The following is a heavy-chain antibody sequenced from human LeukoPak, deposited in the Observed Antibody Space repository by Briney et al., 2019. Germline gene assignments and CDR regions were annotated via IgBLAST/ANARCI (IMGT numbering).Heavy chain of an antibody. J-gene: IGHJ6*02. CDR2: IYYSGST. D-gene: IGHD2-2*01. CDR1: GGSISSSSYY. V-gene: IGHV4-39*07. Sequence: PSETLSLTCTVSGGSISSSSYYWGWIRQPPGKGLEWIGSIYYSGSTYYNPSLKSRVTISVDTSKNQFSLTLNSVTAADTAVYYCARGNCSTTSCFPYYYGMDVWGQGTTVTVSS. CDR3: ARGNCSTTSCFPYYYGMDV.